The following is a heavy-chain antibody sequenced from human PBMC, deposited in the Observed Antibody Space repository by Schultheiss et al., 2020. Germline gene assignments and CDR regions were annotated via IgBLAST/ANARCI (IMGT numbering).Heavy chain of an antibody. D-gene: IGHD1-1*01. CDR2: IYYSGST. V-gene: IGHV4-61*10. CDR1: GGSISSGSYY. Sequence: SETLSLTCTVSGGSISSGSYYWSWIRQPAGKGLEWIGYIYYSGSTNYNPSLKSRVTISVDTSKNQFSLQLNSVTPEDTAVYYCAGTTSGSLSYWGQGTLVTVSS. CDR3: AGTTSGSLSY. J-gene: IGHJ4*02.